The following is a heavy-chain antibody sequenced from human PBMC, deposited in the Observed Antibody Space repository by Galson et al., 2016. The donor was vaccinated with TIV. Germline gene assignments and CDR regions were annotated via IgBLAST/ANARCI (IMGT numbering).Heavy chain of an antibody. J-gene: IGHJ6*02. Sequence: SLRLSCAGSGFTVSGTSMSWVRQAPGKGLEWVSLIYSAGNTFYADSVKGRFTLSRDNSKNTVYLQISSLRVEDTAVCYCARVSGVVRGYGLDVWGQGTMVTVAS. CDR3: ARVSGVVRGYGLDV. V-gene: IGHV3-53*01. CDR2: IYSAGNT. CDR1: GFTVSGTS. D-gene: IGHD3-10*01.